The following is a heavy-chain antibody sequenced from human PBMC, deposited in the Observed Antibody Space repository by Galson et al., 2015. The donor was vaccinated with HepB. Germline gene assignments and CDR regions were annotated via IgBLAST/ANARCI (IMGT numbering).Heavy chain of an antibody. Sequence: SLRLSCAASGFTFNNYGIHWVRQAPGKGLEWVAVISYDGTSKYYADTVEGRFTISRDNSKNTLYLQMNSLRPEDKAIYYCAKGGYYDFWSAYDSWGQGTKVTVS. V-gene: IGHV3-30*18. D-gene: IGHD3-3*01. CDR2: ISYDGTSK. CDR1: GFTFNNYG. CDR3: AKGGYYDFWSAYDS. J-gene: IGHJ3*01.